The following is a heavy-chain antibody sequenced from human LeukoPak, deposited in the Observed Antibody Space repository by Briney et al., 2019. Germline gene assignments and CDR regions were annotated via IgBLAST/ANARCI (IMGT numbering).Heavy chain of an antibody. CDR1: GFTFSSYS. J-gene: IGHJ5*02. V-gene: IGHV3-21*01. CDR3: ARDALPYYYDSSGYSLRLDP. CDR2: ISSSSSSYI. D-gene: IGHD3-22*01. Sequence: GGSLRLSCAASGFTFSSYSMNWVRQAPGKGLEWVSSISSSSSSYIYYPDSVKGRFTISRDNAKNSLYLQMNSLRAEDTAVYYCARDALPYYYDSSGYSLRLDPWGQGTLVTVSS.